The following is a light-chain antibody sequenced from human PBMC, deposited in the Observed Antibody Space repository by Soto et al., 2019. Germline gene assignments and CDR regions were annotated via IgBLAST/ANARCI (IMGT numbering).Light chain of an antibody. CDR3: QQYNSYSPA. Sequence: DIQMPKSPSTLSASVGDSVTITCRASQSISSWLAWYQQKPGKANKLLIYDASSLESGVPSRFSGSGSGTEFTLTISSLQPDEFATYYCQQYNSYSPAVGQGTKVDIK. J-gene: IGKJ1*01. CDR1: QSISSW. V-gene: IGKV1-5*01. CDR2: DAS.